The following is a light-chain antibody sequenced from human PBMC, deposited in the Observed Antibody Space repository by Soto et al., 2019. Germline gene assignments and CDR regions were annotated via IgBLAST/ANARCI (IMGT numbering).Light chain of an antibody. CDR2: LGS. CDR3: MQALQTLWT. Sequence: DIVMTQSPLSLPVTPGEPASISCRSSQSLLHSNGYNYLDWYLQKPGQSPQLLIYLGSNRASGVPDRFSGSGSGTDFTLKISRVEAEDVGVYYCMQALQTLWTFGQGTMVDIK. V-gene: IGKV2-28*01. J-gene: IGKJ1*01. CDR1: QSLLHSNGYNY.